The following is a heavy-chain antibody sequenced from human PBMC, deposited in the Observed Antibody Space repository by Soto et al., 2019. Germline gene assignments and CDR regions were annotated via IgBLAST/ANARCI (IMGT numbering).Heavy chain of an antibody. CDR3: ARSGEGITIFGVVARAQDY. J-gene: IGHJ4*02. D-gene: IGHD3-3*01. Sequence: QVQLVQSGAEVKKPGASVKVSCKASGYTFTSYGISWVRQAPGQGLEWMGWISDYNGNTNYAQKLQGRVTMTTDTSTSTAYMELRSLRSDDTAVYYCARSGEGITIFGVVARAQDYWGQGTLVTVSS. CDR2: ISDYNGNT. V-gene: IGHV1-18*01. CDR1: GYTFTSYG.